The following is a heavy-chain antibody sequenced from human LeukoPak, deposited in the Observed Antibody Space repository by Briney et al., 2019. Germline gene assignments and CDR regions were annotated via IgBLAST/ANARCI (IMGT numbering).Heavy chain of an antibody. J-gene: IGHJ5*02. CDR1: GGSISSGSYY. V-gene: IGHV4-61*02. CDR3: ARHIVVVPAAIYGNWFDP. Sequence: SQTLSLTCTASGGSISSGSYYWSWIRQPAGKGLEWIGRIYTSGSTNYNPSLKSRVTISVDTSKNQFSLKLSSVTAADTAVYYCARHIVVVPAAIYGNWFDPWGQGTLVTVSS. D-gene: IGHD2-2*02. CDR2: IYTSGST.